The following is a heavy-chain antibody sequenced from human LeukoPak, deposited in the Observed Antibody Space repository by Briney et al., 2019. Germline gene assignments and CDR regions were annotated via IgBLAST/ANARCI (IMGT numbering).Heavy chain of an antibody. Sequence: SETLSLTCTVSGGSMSSYYWSCIRQPPGKGLEWIGYIYYSGSTNYNPSLKSRVTISVDTSKNQFSLKLSSVTAADTAVYYCARDRCSGGSCHSDYWGQGTLITVSS. CDR1: GGSMSSYY. D-gene: IGHD2-15*01. J-gene: IGHJ4*02. CDR3: ARDRCSGGSCHSDY. CDR2: IYYSGST. V-gene: IGHV4-59*01.